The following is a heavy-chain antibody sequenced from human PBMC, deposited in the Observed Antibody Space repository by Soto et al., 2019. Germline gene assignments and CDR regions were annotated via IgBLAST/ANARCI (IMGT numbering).Heavy chain of an antibody. Sequence: GGSLRLSCATSGFTFSSYAMVWVRQAAEKGLEWVASISNNGDTAYYADSVKGRFSISRGNSENTLYLQMNSLTAEDTAMYYCARGFPTVITLWGQGTLVTVSS. CDR2: ISNNGDTA. V-gene: IGHV3-23*01. J-gene: IGHJ4*02. CDR1: GFTFSSYA. CDR3: ARGFPTVITL. D-gene: IGHD4-17*01.